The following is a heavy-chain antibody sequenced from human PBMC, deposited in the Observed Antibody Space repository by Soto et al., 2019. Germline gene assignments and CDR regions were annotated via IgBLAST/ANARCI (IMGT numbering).Heavy chain of an antibody. CDR1: GFTFRDYT. V-gene: IGHV3-49*03. J-gene: IGHJ4*02. D-gene: IGHD2-15*01. CDR2: IRSKAFGGTT. Sequence: GGSLRLSCTASGFTFRDYTMNWFRQAPGKGLEWVGFIRSKAFGGTTEYAASLKGRFIISRDDSKSVAYLQMNSLKSEDTAVYYCSRGSIQHCSGGTCYSTPHFDYWGQGTLVTVSS. CDR3: SRGSIQHCSGGTCYSTPHFDY.